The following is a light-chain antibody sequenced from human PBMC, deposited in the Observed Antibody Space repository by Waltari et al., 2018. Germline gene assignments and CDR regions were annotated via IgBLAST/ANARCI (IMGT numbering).Light chain of an antibody. Sequence: QSALTQPPSASGSPGQSVTISCTGISSHVSHYNSVSWYQHHPGKAPKLPLYEVTKRPSGIPDRFSGSKSGNTASLTISGLQAEDEASYYCTSYAGSNNVVFGGGTKVTVL. CDR3: TSYAGSNNVV. CDR1: SSHVSHYNS. J-gene: IGLJ2*01. V-gene: IGLV2-8*01. CDR2: EVT.